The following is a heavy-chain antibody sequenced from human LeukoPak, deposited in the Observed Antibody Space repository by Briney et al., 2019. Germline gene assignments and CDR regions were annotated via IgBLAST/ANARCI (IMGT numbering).Heavy chain of an antibody. Sequence: SETLSLTCTVSGYSISSGYYWGWIRQPPGKGLEWIGSIYHSGSTYYNPSLKSRVTISVDTSKNQFSLRLSSVTAADTAVYYCARVTGYMVEDYFDYWGQGTLVTVSS. V-gene: IGHV4-38-2*02. J-gene: IGHJ4*02. D-gene: IGHD6-13*01. CDR2: IYHSGST. CDR1: GYSISSGYY. CDR3: ARVTGYMVEDYFDY.